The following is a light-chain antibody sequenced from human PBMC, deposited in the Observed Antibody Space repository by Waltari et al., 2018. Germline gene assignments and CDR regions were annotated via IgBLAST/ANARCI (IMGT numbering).Light chain of an antibody. Sequence: DIVMTQSPLSLPVTPGEPASLSCRSSQSLRHSNGINYLDWYLQKPGQSPQLLIYWGSDRASGVPDRFTGSGSGTDFTLKISRVEAEDVGVYYCMQSLQTPLTFGGGTKVEIK. CDR1: QSLRHSNGINY. CDR3: MQSLQTPLT. J-gene: IGKJ4*01. CDR2: WGS. V-gene: IGKV2-28*01.